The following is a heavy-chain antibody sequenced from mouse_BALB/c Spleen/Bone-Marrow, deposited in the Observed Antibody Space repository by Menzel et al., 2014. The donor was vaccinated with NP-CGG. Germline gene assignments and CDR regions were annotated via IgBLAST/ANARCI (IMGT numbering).Heavy chain of an antibody. Sequence: QVHLQQPGPEVVRPGVSVKISCKGSGYTFTDYAMHWLKQSHAKSLEWIGVISTYNGNTNYNQKFKGKATMTVDKSSSTAYMELARLTSEDSAIYYCARRGWLLPYYYAMDYWGQGTSVTVSS. CDR1: GYTFTDYA. CDR3: ARRGWLLPYYYAMDY. V-gene: IGHV1-67*01. CDR2: ISTYNGNT. D-gene: IGHD2-3*01. J-gene: IGHJ4*01.